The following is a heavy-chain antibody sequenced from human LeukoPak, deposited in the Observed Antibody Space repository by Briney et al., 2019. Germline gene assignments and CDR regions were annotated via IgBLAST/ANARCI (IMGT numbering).Heavy chain of an antibody. CDR2: MNPNSGNT. D-gene: IGHD3-10*02. Sequence: ASVKVSCKASGYTFTGYYMHWVRQATGQGLEWMGWMNPNSGNTDYAQKFQGRVTMTRSTSISTAYMELSSLRSEDTAVYYCASGLWSGWGQGTLVTVSS. J-gene: IGHJ4*02. CDR3: ASGLWSG. CDR1: GYTFTGYY. V-gene: IGHV1-8*02.